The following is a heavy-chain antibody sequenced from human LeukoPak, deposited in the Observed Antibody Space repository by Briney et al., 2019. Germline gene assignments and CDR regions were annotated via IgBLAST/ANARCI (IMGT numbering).Heavy chain of an antibody. CDR3: ARSSTVIDFDY. CDR1: GGSISSGGYY. J-gene: IGHJ4*02. V-gene: IGHV4-31*03. CDR2: IYYSGST. D-gene: IGHD4-17*01. Sequence: PSQTLSLTCTVSGGSISSGGYYWSWIRQHPAKGLEWIGYIYYSGSTYYNPSLKSRVTISLDTSKNQFSLKLSSVTAADTAVYYCARSSTVIDFDYWGQGTLVTVSS.